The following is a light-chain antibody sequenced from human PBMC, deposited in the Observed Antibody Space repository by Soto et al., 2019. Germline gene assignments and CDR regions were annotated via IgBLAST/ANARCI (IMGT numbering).Light chain of an antibody. V-gene: IGLV1-47*02. CDR3: AAWDDSLTAVV. CDR1: SSNIGTNF. J-gene: IGLJ2*01. Sequence: QSVLTQPPSASGTPGQRVTISCSGSSSNIGTNFVYWYQYLPGSAPKLLIYSDNRRPSGVPDRFSGSKAGTSASLDISGLRSEDETDYYCAAWDDSLTAVVFGGGTKLTVL. CDR2: SDN.